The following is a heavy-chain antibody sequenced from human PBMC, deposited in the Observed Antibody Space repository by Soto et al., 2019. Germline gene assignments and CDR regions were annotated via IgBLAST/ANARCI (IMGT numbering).Heavy chain of an antibody. V-gene: IGHV1-18*01. CDR1: GYTFTSYG. D-gene: IGHD3-22*01. CDR3: AREFHYYDSSGPNWFDP. CDR2: ISAYNGNT. Sequence: QVQLVQSGAEVKKPGASVKVSCKASGYTFTSYGISWVRQAPGQGLEWMGWISAYNGNTNYAQKLQGRVTMTTDTSTSTASRELRSLRSDATAVYYCAREFHYYDSSGPNWFDPWGQGTLVTVSS. J-gene: IGHJ5*02.